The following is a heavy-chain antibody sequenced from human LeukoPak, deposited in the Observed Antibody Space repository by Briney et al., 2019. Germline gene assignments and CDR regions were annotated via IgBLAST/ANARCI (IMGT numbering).Heavy chain of an antibody. Sequence: SETLSLTCTVSGGSISSYYWSWIRQPPGKGLEWIGYIYYSGSTNYNPSLKSRVTISVDTSKNQFSLKLSSVTAADTAVYYCASMQQLPLDYWGQGTLVTVSS. J-gene: IGHJ4*02. CDR3: ASMQQLPLDY. D-gene: IGHD6-13*01. CDR1: GGSISSYY. V-gene: IGHV4-59*01. CDR2: IYYSGST.